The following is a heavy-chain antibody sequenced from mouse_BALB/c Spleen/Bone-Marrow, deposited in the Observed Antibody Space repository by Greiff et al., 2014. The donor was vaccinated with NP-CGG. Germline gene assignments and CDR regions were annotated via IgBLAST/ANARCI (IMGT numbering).Heavy chain of an antibody. CDR2: IWAGGST. Sequence: VKLMESGPGLVAPSQSLSITCTVSGFSLTSYGVHWVRQPPGKGLEWLGVIWAGGSTNYNSELMSRMSISKDNSKSKVFLKKNSRQKDDTAMYYCARVDLGYFDVWGAGTTVTVSS. J-gene: IGHJ1*01. CDR1: GFSLTSYG. CDR3: ARVDLGYFDV. V-gene: IGHV2-9*02.